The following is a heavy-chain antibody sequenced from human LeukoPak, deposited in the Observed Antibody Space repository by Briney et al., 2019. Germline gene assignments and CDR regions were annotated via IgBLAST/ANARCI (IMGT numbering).Heavy chain of an antibody. D-gene: IGHD6-19*01. J-gene: IGHJ4*02. CDR2: IYSGGTT. CDR1: GFTVSSNY. Sequence: GGSLRLSCAVSGFTVSSNYMSWVRQAPGKGLEWVSIIYSGGTTYYADSVKGRFTISRDNSKNTLYLQMNSLRAEDTAVYYCARAEQWAYYFDYWGQGTLVTVSS. CDR3: ARAEQWAYYFDY. V-gene: IGHV3-53*01.